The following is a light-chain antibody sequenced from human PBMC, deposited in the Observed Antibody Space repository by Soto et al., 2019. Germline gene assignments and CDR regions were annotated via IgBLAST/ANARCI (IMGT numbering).Light chain of an antibody. CDR2: GAS. V-gene: IGKV3-20*01. J-gene: IGKJ2*01. CDR1: QSISSTY. CDR3: QQYGSSLYT. Sequence: EVVLTQSPGTLSLSPGERATLSCRASQSISSTYLAWYQQKPGQAPRLLIYGASSRATGLPDRFSGSGSGTDFTLTISRLEPEDFAGYYCQQYGSSLYTFGQGTKLEMK.